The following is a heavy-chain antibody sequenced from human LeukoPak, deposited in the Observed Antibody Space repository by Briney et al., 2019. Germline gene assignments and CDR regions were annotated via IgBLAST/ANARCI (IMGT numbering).Heavy chain of an antibody. CDR2: IYYSGST. CDR3: ARHGSYSSSLGYFDY. Sequence: SETLSLTCTVSGGSISSSSYYWGWIRQPPGKGLEWIGSIYYSGSTYYNPSLKSRVTISVDTSKNQFSLKLSSVTAADTAVYYCARHGSYSSSLGYFDYWGQGTLVTVSS. V-gene: IGHV4-39*01. CDR1: GGSISSSSYY. D-gene: IGHD6-13*01. J-gene: IGHJ4*02.